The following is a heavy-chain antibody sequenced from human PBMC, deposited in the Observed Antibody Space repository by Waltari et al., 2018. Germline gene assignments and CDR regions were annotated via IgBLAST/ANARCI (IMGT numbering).Heavy chain of an antibody. J-gene: IGHJ4*01. V-gene: IGHV1-2*02. CDR1: RDAITEHY. Sequence: LVQSGSEVIKPGASVKVSCKVSRDAITEHYIHWVRQAPGQGLGGMGWINPNGGATNYARNFRGRITVTWDTSATTSSMGLSGLRSDDTAVYYCAREYCGGDCRLFDYWGQGTLVTVSS. D-gene: IGHD2-21*02. CDR3: AREYCGGDCRLFDY. CDR2: INPNGGAT.